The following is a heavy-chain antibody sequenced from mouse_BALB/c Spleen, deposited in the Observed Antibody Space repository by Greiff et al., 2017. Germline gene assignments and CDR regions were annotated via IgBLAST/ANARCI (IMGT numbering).Heavy chain of an antibody. CDR3: ARQVEDYAMDY. J-gene: IGHJ4*01. V-gene: IGHV5-12-2*01. Sequence: DVKLVESGGGLVQPGGSLKLSCAASGFTFSSYTMSWVRQTPEKRLEWVAYISNGGGSTYYPDTVKGRFTISRDNAKNTLYLQMSSLKSEDTAMYYCARQVEDYAMDYWGQGTSVTVSS. CDR2: ISNGGGST. CDR1: GFTFSSYT.